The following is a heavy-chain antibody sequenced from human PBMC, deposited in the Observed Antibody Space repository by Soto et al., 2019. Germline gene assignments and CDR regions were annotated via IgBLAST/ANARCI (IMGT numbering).Heavy chain of an antibody. Sequence: QVQLVQSGAEVKKPGSSVKVSCKASGDTFTIFAISWVRQAPGQGLEWMGGIIPTIGTTNYAQRFQGRITITGDESTGTDYMELSSLKSEDTAFYYCARDLGSGYDPGDYWGQGTLVTVSS. CDR1: GDTFTIFA. CDR3: ARDLGSGYDPGDY. J-gene: IGHJ4*02. V-gene: IGHV1-69*12. D-gene: IGHD5-12*01. CDR2: IIPTIGTT.